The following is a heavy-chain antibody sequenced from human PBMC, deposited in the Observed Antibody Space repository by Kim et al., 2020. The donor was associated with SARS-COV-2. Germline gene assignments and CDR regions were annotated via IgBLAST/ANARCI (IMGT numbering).Heavy chain of an antibody. J-gene: IGHJ4*02. D-gene: IGHD3-10*01. CDR1: GFTVSSNY. CDR3: ARVSSYYGSGSFWYFDY. Sequence: GGSLRLSCGASGFTVSSNYMSWVRQAPGKGLEWVSVIYGGGSTFYADSVKGRFTISRDNSKNTLYLQMNSLRAEDTAVYYCARVSSYYGSGSFWYFDYWGQGTLVTVSS. V-gene: IGHV3-66*01. CDR2: IYGGGST.